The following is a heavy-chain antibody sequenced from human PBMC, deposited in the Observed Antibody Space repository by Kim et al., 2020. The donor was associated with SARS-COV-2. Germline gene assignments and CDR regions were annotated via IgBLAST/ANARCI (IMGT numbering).Heavy chain of an antibody. CDR2: IGGNGGST. Sequence: GGSLRLSCAASGFTFRSYAMNWVRQAPGRGLQWVSSIGGNGGSTKYADSVKGRFTISRVNSENTLYLQMDSLRAEDTALYYCATGYTYGFDNWGQGTLVTVSS. J-gene: IGHJ4*02. V-gene: IGHV3-23*01. D-gene: IGHD5-12*01. CDR3: ATGYTYGFDN. CDR1: GFTFRSYA.